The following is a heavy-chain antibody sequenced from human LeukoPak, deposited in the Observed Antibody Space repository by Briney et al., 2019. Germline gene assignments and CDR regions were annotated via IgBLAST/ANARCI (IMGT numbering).Heavy chain of an antibody. D-gene: IGHD1-26*01. CDR1: GFTFSTYA. V-gene: IGHV3-23*01. CDR2: IGRSAGST. J-gene: IGHJ4*02. Sequence: PGGSLRLSCAASGFTFSTYAMSWVRQAPGKGLEWVSSIGRSAGSTFYADSVKGRFTISRDNSKNMLYLQMNSLRAEDTAVYYCAKVVGRGAGDPDWGQGTLVTVSS. CDR3: AKVVGRGAGDPD.